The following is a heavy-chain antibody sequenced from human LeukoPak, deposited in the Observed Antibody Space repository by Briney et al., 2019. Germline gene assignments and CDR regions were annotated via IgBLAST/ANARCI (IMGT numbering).Heavy chain of an antibody. Sequence: SETLSLTCTVSDGSISSGDYYWSWIRQPPGKGLEWIGYIYYSGSTYYNPSLKSRVTISVGTSKNQFSLKLSSVTAADTAVYYCARGDTVTTLDYWGQGTLVTVSS. CDR1: DGSISSGDYY. CDR2: IYYSGST. J-gene: IGHJ4*02. CDR3: ARGDTVTTLDY. V-gene: IGHV4-30-4*01. D-gene: IGHD4-17*01.